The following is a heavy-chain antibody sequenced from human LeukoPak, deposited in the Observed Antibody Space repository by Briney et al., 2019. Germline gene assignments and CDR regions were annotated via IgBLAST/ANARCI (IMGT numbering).Heavy chain of an antibody. Sequence: PSETLSLTCTVFGASISSHYWSWIRQPAGKGLVWIGRIYTSGSTNYNPSLKSRVTMSVDTSKNQFSLKLSSVTAADTAVYYCARTGGILTGYYYFDYWGQGTLVTVSS. D-gene: IGHD3-9*01. CDR2: IYTSGST. CDR3: ARTGGILTGYYYFDY. J-gene: IGHJ4*02. V-gene: IGHV4-4*07. CDR1: GASISSHY.